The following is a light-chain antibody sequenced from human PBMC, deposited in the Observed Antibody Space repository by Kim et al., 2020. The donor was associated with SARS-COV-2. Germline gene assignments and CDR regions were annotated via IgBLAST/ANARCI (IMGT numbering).Light chain of an antibody. CDR2: LAS. V-gene: IGKV1-5*03. Sequence: SAAVGDRLTYPCRASENLGTWLAWYQQKPGRAPSLLIYLASTLESGVPSRFSGTGSGTEFSLSITSLQPDDFATYYCQHYSRFPYTFGQGTKLEIK. CDR1: ENLGTW. CDR3: QHYSRFPYT. J-gene: IGKJ2*01.